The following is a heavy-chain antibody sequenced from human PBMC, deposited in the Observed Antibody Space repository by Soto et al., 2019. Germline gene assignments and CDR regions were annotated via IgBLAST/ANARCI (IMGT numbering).Heavy chain of an antibody. CDR3: ASGYSYGYLSHFDY. D-gene: IGHD5-18*01. CDR2: IYYSGST. CDR1: GGSISSYY. V-gene: IGHV4-59*01. J-gene: IGHJ4*02. Sequence: SETLSLTCTVSGGSISSYYWSWIRQPPGKGLEWIGYIYYSGSTNYNPYLKSRVTISVDTSKNQFSLKLSSVTAADTAVYYCASGYSYGYLSHFDYWGQGTLVTVSS.